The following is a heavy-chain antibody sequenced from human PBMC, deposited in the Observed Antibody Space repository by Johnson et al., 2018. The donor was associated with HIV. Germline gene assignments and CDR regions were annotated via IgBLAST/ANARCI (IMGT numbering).Heavy chain of an antibody. CDR1: GFTFYDYA. J-gene: IGHJ3*02. V-gene: IGHV3-9*01. CDR2: ISWNSGST. Sequence: VQLVESGGGLVQPGRSLRLSCAASGFTFYDYAMHWVRQVPGKGLEWVSGISWNSGSTYYADSVKGRFTISRDNSKNTLYVQMNSLRAEDTAVYYCARGIQPDAFDIWGQGTMVTVSS. D-gene: IGHD2-2*01. CDR3: ARGIQPDAFDI.